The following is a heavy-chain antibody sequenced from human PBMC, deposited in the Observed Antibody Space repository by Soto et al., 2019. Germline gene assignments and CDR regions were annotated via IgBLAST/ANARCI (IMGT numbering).Heavy chain of an antibody. CDR1: GYTFTSYS. Sequence: QVQLVQSGAEVKKPGASVKVSCKASGYTFTSYSISWVRQATGQGLEWMGWISAYNGNTYHARKLQGRVTMTTDTSTSTPYMELRSLRSDDMAVYYCARDVGYGLIDYWGQGTLVTVSS. V-gene: IGHV1-18*03. D-gene: IGHD5-18*01. J-gene: IGHJ4*02. CDR2: ISAYNGNT. CDR3: ARDVGYGLIDY.